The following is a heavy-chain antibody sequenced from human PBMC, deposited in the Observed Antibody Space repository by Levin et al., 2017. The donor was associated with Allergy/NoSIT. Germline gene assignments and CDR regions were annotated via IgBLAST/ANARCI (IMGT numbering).Heavy chain of an antibody. CDR1: GFTFSINA. V-gene: IGHV3-23*01. CDR3: AKYNWWSTPDAFDI. D-gene: IGHD2-15*01. Sequence: PGGSLRLSCAASGFTFSINAMSWVRQAPGKGLEWVSAISDSGDRTYYADSVKGRFTISRDNSKNTLYLQMNGLRAEDTAVYYCAKYNWWSTPDAFDIWGQGTLVTVSS. CDR2: ISDSGDRT. J-gene: IGHJ3*02.